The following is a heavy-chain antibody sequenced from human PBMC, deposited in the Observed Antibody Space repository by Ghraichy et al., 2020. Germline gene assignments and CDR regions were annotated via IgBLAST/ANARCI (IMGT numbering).Heavy chain of an antibody. Sequence: SETLSLTCSVHGGSSSDYYCNWIRQPPGKGLEWMGEINHHGSITYTPALKSRVTMSLDTSKTEFSLKLFSVTAADTAVYYCARVNVDTSMTHMYWGQGTLVAVSS. J-gene: IGHJ4*02. CDR3: ARVNVDTSMTHMY. CDR2: INHHGSI. CDR1: GGSSSDYY. D-gene: IGHD5-18*01. V-gene: IGHV4-34*01.